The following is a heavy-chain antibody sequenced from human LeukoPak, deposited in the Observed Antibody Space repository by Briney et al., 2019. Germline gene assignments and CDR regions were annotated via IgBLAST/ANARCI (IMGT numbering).Heavy chain of an antibody. Sequence: ASVKVSCKASGGTFSSYAISWVRQAPGQGLEWMGWMNPNSGNTGYAQKFQGRVTMTRNTSISTAYMELSSLRSEDTAVYYCAREGYYYDSSGYFAPFSWFDPWGQGTLVTVSS. CDR1: GGTFSSYA. D-gene: IGHD3-22*01. CDR3: AREGYYYDSSGYFAPFSWFDP. V-gene: IGHV1-8*02. J-gene: IGHJ5*02. CDR2: MNPNSGNT.